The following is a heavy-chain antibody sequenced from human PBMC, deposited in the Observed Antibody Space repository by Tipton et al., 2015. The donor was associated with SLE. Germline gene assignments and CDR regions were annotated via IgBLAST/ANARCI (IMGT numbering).Heavy chain of an antibody. J-gene: IGHJ6*02. CDR1: GFTFSDYY. CDR3: ARSSENYGMDV. D-gene: IGHD6-6*01. Sequence: SLRLSCAASGFTFSDYYMSWIRQAPGKGLEWVSYISSSSSYTNYADSVKGRFTISRDNAENSLYLQMNSLRAEDAAAYYCARSSENYGMDVWGQGTTVTVSS. CDR2: ISSSSSYT. V-gene: IGHV3-11*06.